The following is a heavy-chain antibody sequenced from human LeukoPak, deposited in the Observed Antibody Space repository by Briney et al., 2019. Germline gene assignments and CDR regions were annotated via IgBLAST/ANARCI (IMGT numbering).Heavy chain of an antibody. CDR1: GFTFNIYA. CDR3: AKPLSGSYYNAGWYFDY. V-gene: IGHV3-23*01. Sequence: GGSLRLSCAASGFTFNIYAMSWVRQAPGKGLEWVSAITGSGTNTYFADSVKGRFTISRDSSKNTQYLQMNSLRAEDTALYYCAKPLSGSYYNAGWYFDYWGQGTLVTVSS. J-gene: IGHJ4*02. CDR2: ITGSGTNT. D-gene: IGHD3-10*01.